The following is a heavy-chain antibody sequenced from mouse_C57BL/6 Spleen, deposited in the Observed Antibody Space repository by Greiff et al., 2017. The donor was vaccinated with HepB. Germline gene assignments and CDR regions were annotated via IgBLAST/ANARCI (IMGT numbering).Heavy chain of an antibody. J-gene: IGHJ1*03. V-gene: IGHV1-64*01. Sequence: QVQLQQPGAELVKPGASVKLSCKASGYTFTSYWMHWVKQRPGQGLEWIGMIHPNSGSTNYNEKFKSKATLTVDKSSSTAYMQLSSLTSEDSAVYYCARARRSHWYFDVWGTGTTVTVSS. CDR1: GYTFTSYW. CDR2: IHPNSGST. D-gene: IGHD1-1*01. CDR3: ARARRSHWYFDV.